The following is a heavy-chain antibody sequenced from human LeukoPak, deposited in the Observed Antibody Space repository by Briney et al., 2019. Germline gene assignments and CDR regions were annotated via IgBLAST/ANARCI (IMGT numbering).Heavy chain of an antibody. Sequence: PGGSLRLSCAASGFTFSSYSMNWVRQAPGKGLEWLSYISSSGSTIYYADSAKGRFTISRDNAKNSLYLQMNSLRAEDTAVYYCARDHLGGWLQTYYFDYWGQGTLVTVSS. V-gene: IGHV3-48*04. CDR3: ARDHLGGWLQTYYFDY. D-gene: IGHD5-24*01. CDR2: ISSSGSTI. J-gene: IGHJ4*02. CDR1: GFTFSSYS.